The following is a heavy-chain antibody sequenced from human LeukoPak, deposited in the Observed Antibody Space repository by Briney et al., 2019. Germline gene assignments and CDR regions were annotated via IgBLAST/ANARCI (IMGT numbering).Heavy chain of an antibody. J-gene: IGHJ6*02. CDR3: ARVEYWGSKIYYYGMDV. CDR2: ISYDGSNK. Sequence: GGSLRLSCAASGFTFSSYAMHWVRQAPGKGLEWVAVISYDGSNKYYADSVKGRFTISRDNSKNTLYLQTNSLRAEDTAVYYCARVEYWGSKIYYYGMDVWGQGTTVTVSS. CDR1: GFTFSSYA. D-gene: IGHD2-8*02. V-gene: IGHV3-30-3*01.